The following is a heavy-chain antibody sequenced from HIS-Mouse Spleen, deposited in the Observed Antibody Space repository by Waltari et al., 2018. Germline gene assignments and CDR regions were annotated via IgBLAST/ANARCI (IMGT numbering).Heavy chain of an antibody. V-gene: IGHV4-34*01. CDR2: INHSGSN. J-gene: IGHJ4*02. Sequence: QVQLQQWGAGLLKPSETLSLTCAVYGGSFSGYYWGWIRQPPGKGLEWIGEINHSGSNNYNPSLKSRVTISVDTSKNQFSLKLSSVAAADTAVYYCARMGPASGSYGDYWGQGTLVTVSS. CDR3: ARMGPASGSYGDY. D-gene: IGHD1-26*01. CDR1: GGSFSGYY.